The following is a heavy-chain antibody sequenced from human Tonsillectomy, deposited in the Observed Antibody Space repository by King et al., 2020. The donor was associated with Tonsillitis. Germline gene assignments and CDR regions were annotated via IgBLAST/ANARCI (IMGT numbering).Heavy chain of an antibody. D-gene: IGHD3-3*01. CDR1: GFTFSSYA. V-gene: IGHV3-23*04. J-gene: IGHJ6*02. CDR3: AKDRDFWSPHGMDV. Sequence: VQLVESGGGLIQPGGSLRLSCAASGFTFSSYAMSWVRQAPGKGLEWVSGISGSGDSTYYADSVKGRFAISRDNSKNTLYVQMNSLRAEDTAVYYCAKDRDFWSPHGMDVWGQGTTVTASS. CDR2: ISGSGDST.